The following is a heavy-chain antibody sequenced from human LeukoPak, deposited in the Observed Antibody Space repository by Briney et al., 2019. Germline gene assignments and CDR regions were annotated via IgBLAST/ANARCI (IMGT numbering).Heavy chain of an antibody. Sequence: GGSLRLSCSASGFTFSRYAMHWVRQAPGKGLEYVSGINDNGGRTHYGDSVKGRFSISRDNSKNTLHLQMSTLRAEDTALYYCVKDVGGSYAFDYRGQEILVTVAS. CDR2: INDNGGRT. V-gene: IGHV3-64D*09. D-gene: IGHD1-26*01. CDR1: GFTFSRYA. J-gene: IGHJ4*02. CDR3: VKDVGGSYAFDY.